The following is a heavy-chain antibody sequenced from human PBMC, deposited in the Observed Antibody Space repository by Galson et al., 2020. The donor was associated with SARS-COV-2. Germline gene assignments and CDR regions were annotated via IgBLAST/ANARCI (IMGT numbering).Heavy chain of an antibody. J-gene: IGHJ2*01. CDR2: IYTSGSS. CDR1: GGSISDPSDY. Sequence: SETLSLTCTVSGGSISDPSDYWSWLPPPAGKGLEWIGRIYTSGSSNYNPSLKSRVTISIETSKKQFSLTLSSVTAADTARYYCARNFDLWSRGTLLAFSS. CDR3: ARNFDL. V-gene: IGHV4-61*02.